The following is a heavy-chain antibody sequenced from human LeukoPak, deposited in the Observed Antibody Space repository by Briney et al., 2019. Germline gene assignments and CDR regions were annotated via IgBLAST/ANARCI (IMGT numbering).Heavy chain of an antibody. J-gene: IGHJ4*02. CDR3: ATLRSGYPFDY. D-gene: IGHD3-22*01. V-gene: IGHV5-51*01. CDR2: IYPGDSDT. CDR1: GYIITSYW. Sequence: GAPLKISCKCSGYIITSYWIGWVRPMPGKRLEWMGIIYPGDSDTKYSPSFQGQVTISADNSISTAYLQWSSLEASDTAMYYCATLRSGYPFDYWGQGTLVTVSS.